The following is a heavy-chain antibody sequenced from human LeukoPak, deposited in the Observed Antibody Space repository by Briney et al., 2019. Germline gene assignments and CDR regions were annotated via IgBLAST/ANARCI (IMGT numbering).Heavy chain of an antibody. CDR1: GFTFSDYY. D-gene: IGHD3-22*01. J-gene: IGHJ4*02. Sequence: PGRSLRLSCAASGFTFSDYYMSWIRQAPGGGLGWVSYISSSGSTIYYAASVKGRFTISRDNAKNSLYLQMNSLRAEDTAVYYCARGRSYYYDSSGDWGQGTLVTVSS. V-gene: IGHV3-11*01. CDR3: ARGRSYYYDSSGD. CDR2: ISSSGSTI.